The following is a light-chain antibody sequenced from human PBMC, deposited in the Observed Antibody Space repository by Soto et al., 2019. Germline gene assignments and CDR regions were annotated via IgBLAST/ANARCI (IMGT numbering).Light chain of an antibody. Sequence: QSALTQPASVSGSPGQSITISCTGTSIDVGGYNYVSWYQQHPGKAPKLMIYEVSNRPSGVSNRFSGSKSGNTASLTISGLQAEDEADYYCSSYTSSSTLGGYVFGTGTKVTVL. CDR1: SIDVGGYNY. CDR2: EVS. J-gene: IGLJ1*01. CDR3: SSYTSSSTLGGYV. V-gene: IGLV2-14*01.